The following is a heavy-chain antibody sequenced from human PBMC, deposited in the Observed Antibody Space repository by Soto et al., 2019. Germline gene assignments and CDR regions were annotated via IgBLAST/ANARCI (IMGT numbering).Heavy chain of an antibody. V-gene: IGHV4-31*03. CDR3: ARFRAGYDILTGYRNFDY. CDR2: IYYSGGT. CDR1: GGSISSGGYY. D-gene: IGHD3-9*01. Sequence: ASETLSLTCTVSGGSISSGGYYWSWIRQHPGKGLEWIGYIYYSGGTYYNPSLKSRVTISVDTSKNQFSLKLSSVTAADTAVYYCARFRAGYDILTGYRNFDYWGQGTLVTVSS. J-gene: IGHJ4*02.